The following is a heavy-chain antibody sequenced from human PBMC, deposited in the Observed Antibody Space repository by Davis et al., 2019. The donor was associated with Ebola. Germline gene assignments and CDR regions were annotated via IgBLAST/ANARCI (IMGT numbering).Heavy chain of an antibody. V-gene: IGHV1-69*04. Sequence: SVKVSCKASGGTFSSYAISWVRQAPGQGLEWMGRIIPILGIANYAQKFQGRVTMTTDTSTSTAYMELRSLRSDDTAVYYCARDRVAYYFDYWGQGTLVTVSS. CDR1: GGTFSSYA. CDR2: IIPILGIA. J-gene: IGHJ4*02. CDR3: ARDRVAYYFDY.